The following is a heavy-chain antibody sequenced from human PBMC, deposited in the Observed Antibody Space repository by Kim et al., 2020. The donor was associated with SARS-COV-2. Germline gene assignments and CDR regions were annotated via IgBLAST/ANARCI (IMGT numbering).Heavy chain of an antibody. Sequence: ASVKVSCKASGYTFTGYYMHWVRQAPGQGLEWMGWINPNSGGTNYAQKFQGRVTMTRDTSISTAYMELSRLRSDDTAVYYCAREPQRYSSSWPPLNYYYYGMDVWGQGTTVTVSS. D-gene: IGHD6-13*01. V-gene: IGHV1-2*02. J-gene: IGHJ6*02. CDR2: INPNSGGT. CDR1: GYTFTGYY. CDR3: AREPQRYSSSWPPLNYYYYGMDV.